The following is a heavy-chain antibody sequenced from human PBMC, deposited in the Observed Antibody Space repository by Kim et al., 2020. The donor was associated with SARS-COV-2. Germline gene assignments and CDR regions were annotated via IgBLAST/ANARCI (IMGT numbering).Heavy chain of an antibody. CDR3: VKEAAFTTIVVDYYFDY. Sequence: EAGRFSITRDNSKNSLYLKMNSLRTEDTALYYCVKEAAFTTIVVDYYFDYWGQGTLVTVSS. V-gene: IGHV3-30*02. J-gene: IGHJ4*02. D-gene: IGHD3-22*01.